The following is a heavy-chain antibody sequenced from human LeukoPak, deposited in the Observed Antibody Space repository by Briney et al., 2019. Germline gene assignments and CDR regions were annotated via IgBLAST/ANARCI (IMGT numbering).Heavy chain of an antibody. V-gene: IGHV3-13*01. Sequence: PGGSLRLSCAASGFTLIDYDMHWVRQVIGKGLEWVSAIGIRGDTHYSGSVKGRFTISRENAESSLYLQMNSLRAEDTAVYYCARGGIQVSGIDEFDYWGQGTLATVSS. CDR1: GFTLIDYD. J-gene: IGHJ4*02. D-gene: IGHD6-19*01. CDR2: IGIRGDT. CDR3: ARGGIQVSGIDEFDY.